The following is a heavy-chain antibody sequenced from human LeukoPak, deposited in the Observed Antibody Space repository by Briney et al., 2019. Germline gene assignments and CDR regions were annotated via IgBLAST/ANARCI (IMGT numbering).Heavy chain of an antibody. D-gene: IGHD3-9*01. CDR3: AKWGDYDILTGYYDSDY. J-gene: IGHJ4*02. V-gene: IGHV3-21*04. CDR2: ISSSSSYI. CDR1: GFTFSSYS. Sequence: PGGSLRLSCAASGFTFSSYSMNWVRQAPGKGLEWVSPISSSSSYIYYADSVKGRFTISRDNPKNTLYLQMNSLRAEDTAVYYCAKWGDYDILTGYYDSDYWGQGTLVTVSS.